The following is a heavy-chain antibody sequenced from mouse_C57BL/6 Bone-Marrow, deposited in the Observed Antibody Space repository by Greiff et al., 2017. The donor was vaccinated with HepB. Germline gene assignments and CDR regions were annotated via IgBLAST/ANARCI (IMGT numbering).Heavy chain of an antibody. CDR2: INPNNGGT. CDR3: ARRGGYGNYLYYAMDY. J-gene: IGHJ4*01. CDR1: GYTFTDYN. Sequence: SGPELVKPGASVKMSCKASGYTFTDYNMHWVKQSHGKSLEWIGYINPNNGGTSYNQKFKGKATLTVNKSSSTAYMELRSLTSEDSAVYYCARRGGYGNYLYYAMDYWGQGTSVTVSS. D-gene: IGHD2-10*02. V-gene: IGHV1-22*01.